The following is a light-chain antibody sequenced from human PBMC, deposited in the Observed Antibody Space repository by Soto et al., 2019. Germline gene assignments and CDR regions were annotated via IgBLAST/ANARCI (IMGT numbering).Light chain of an antibody. V-gene: IGKV1-39*01. CDR3: QQSYRT. CDR2: AAS. CDR1: QTISTY. Sequence: IQMTQSPSSLSASVGDRVTITCRASQTISTYLNWYQQKPGKAPKLLIYAASSLQSGVPSRFSGSGSGTDFTLTISSLQPEDFATYYCQQSYRTFGPGTKVDIK. J-gene: IGKJ3*01.